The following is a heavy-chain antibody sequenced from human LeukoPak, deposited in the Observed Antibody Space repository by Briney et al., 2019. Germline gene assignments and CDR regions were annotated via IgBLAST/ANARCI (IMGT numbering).Heavy chain of an antibody. V-gene: IGHV3-33*01. CDR3: ARAGGLERPIDY. CDR1: GFTFSSYG. D-gene: IGHD1-1*01. CDR2: IWYDGSNK. Sequence: GGSLRLSCAASGFTFSSYGMHWVRQAPGKGLEWVAVIWYDGSNKYYADSMKGRITISRDNSKNTLYLQMNSLRAEDTAVYYCARAGGLERPIDYWGQGTLVTVSS. J-gene: IGHJ4*02.